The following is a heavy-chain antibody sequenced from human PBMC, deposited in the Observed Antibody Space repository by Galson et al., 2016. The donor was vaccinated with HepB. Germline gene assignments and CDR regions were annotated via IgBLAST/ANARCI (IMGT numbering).Heavy chain of an antibody. CDR2: ISYDGNNK. CDR3: ARDVRVGSSWYPYSGGMDV. D-gene: IGHD6-13*01. J-gene: IGHJ6*02. CDR1: GFTFSSYA. V-gene: IGHV3-30*14. Sequence: SLRLSCAASGFTFSSYAIHWVRQAPGKGLEWVAVISYDGNNKYYADSVKGRFTISRDNSKNTLYLQMNSLRVEDTAVYYCARDVRVGSSWYPYSGGMDVWGQGTTVTVSS.